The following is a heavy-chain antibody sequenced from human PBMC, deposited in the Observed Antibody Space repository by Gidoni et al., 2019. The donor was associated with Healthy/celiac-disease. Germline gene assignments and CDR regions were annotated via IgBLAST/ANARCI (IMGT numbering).Heavy chain of an antibody. J-gene: IGHJ4*02. CDR3: ARDRLYTVFPFGAFDY. Sequence: QVQLVESGGGVVQPGRSLRLSCAASGFTFSSSAMHWVRQAPGKGLEWVAVISYDGSNKYYADSVKGRFTISRDNSKNTLYLQMNSLRAEDTAVYYCARDRLYTVFPFGAFDYWGQGTLVTVSS. V-gene: IGHV3-30-3*01. D-gene: IGHD3-3*01. CDR1: GFTFSSSA. CDR2: ISYDGSNK.